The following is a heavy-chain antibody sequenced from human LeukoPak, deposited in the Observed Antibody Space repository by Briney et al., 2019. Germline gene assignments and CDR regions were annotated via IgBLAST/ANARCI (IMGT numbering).Heavy chain of an antibody. CDR1: GFTFSSHT. Sequence: GGSLRLSCEASGFTFSSHTMSWVRQAPGKGLEWVSSISTSSTYIYYADSVKGRFTISRDNAKNSLYLQMNSLRADDTAVYYCARIYPRLAAAGNWGQGTLVTVSS. CDR3: ARIYPRLAAAGN. V-gene: IGHV3-21*01. J-gene: IGHJ4*02. D-gene: IGHD6-13*01. CDR2: ISTSSTYI.